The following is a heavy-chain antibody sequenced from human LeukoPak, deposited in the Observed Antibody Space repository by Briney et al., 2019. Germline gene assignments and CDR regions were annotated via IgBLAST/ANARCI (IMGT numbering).Heavy chain of an antibody. CDR2: IYYSGGT. J-gene: IGHJ4*02. V-gene: IGHV4-59*08. D-gene: IGHD3-22*01. CDR3: ARHERNGGHYDY. CDR1: GGSISGYF. Sequence: VSGPTLVKPSETLSLTCTVSGGSISGYFWSWIRQPPGKGLEWIGYIYYSGGTDYNPSLKSRVTISVDTSKNQFSLQLRSVTAADTAVYYCARHERNGGHYDYWGQGTLVTVSS.